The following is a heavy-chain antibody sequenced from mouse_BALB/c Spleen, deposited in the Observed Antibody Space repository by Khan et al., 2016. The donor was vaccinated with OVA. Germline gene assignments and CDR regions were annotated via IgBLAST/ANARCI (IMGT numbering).Heavy chain of an antibody. V-gene: IGHV9-3-1*01. CDR3: SRVGYNGTMDY. CDR2: INTYTGEP. J-gene: IGHJ4*01. D-gene: IGHD2-14*01. CDR1: GYTFTIYG. Sequence: QIQLVQSGPELKKPGETVKISCKASGYTFTIYGMNWVRQAPGKGLKWMGWINTYTGEPTYADDFKGRFAFSLATSASTAFLQINNLKNEDTATYFCSRVGYNGTMDYWGQGTLVTVSS.